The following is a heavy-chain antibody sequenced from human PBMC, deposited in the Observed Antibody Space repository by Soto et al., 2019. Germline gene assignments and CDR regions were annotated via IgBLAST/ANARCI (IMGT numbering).Heavy chain of an antibody. CDR2: IIPIFGTA. CDR3: ARDQGAEDIVVVVAATPNYYYYGMDV. J-gene: IGHJ6*02. V-gene: IGHV1-69*01. D-gene: IGHD2-15*01. CDR1: GGTFSSYA. Sequence: QVQLVQSGAEVKKPGSSVKVSCKASGGTFSSYAISWVRQAPGQGLEWMGGIIPIFGTANYAQKFQGRVTITADESTSTAYMELSSLRSEDTAVYYCARDQGAEDIVVVVAATPNYYYYGMDVWGQGTTVTVSS.